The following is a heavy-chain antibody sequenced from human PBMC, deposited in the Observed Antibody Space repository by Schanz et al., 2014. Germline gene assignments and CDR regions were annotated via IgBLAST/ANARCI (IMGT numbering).Heavy chain of an antibody. CDR2: INGYNGHT. D-gene: IGHD6-19*01. J-gene: IGHJ4*02. V-gene: IGHV1-18*01. Sequence: QVQLVQSGAEVKKPGASVKISCKASGYTFSSYGITWVRQAPGQGLEWMGWINGYNGHTLYAQKLQGRVTMTTDTSTSTAYMELRSLRSDDTAVYYCARGGYSSGWYDRDIAHFDYWGQGTLVTVSS. CDR1: GYTFSSYG. CDR3: ARGGYSSGWYDRDIAHFDY.